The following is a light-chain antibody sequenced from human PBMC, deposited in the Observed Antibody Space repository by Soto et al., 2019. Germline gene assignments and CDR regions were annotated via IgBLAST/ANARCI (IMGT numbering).Light chain of an antibody. V-gene: IGLV2-14*01. J-gene: IGLJ1*01. CDR3: SSYTSSSTPYCV. CDR2: DVS. CDR1: SSDVGGYNY. Sequence: QSVLNQPASVSGSPGQSITISCTGTSSDVGGYNYVSWYQQHPGKAPKLMIYDVSNRPSGVSNRFSGSKSGNTASLTISGLQAEDEADYYCSSYTSSSTPYCVFGTGTKVTVL.